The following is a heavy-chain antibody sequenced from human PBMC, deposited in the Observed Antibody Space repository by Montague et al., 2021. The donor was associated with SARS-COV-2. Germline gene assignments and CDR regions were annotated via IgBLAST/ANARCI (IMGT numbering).Heavy chain of an antibody. Sequence: SLRLSCAASGFTFSSYSMNWVRQAPGKGLEWVSSISSSSSYIYYADSVKGRFTISRDDAKNSLYLQMNSLRAEDTAVYYCVRTLTTVTSDYFDYWGQGTLVTVSS. CDR2: ISSSSSYI. CDR1: GFTFSSYS. V-gene: IGHV3-21*01. D-gene: IGHD4-17*01. CDR3: VRTLTTVTSDYFDY. J-gene: IGHJ4*02.